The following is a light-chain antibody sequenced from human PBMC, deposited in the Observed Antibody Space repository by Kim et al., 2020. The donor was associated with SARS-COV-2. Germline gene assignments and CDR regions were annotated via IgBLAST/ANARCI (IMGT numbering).Light chain of an antibody. CDR3: QSYDSSLSIGV. CDR2: DNN. CDR1: SSNIGAGFD. J-gene: IGLJ3*02. Sequence: RVTISCTGSSSNIGAGFDVHWYQQLPGTVPKLLIYDNNSRPSGVPDRFSASKSGTSASLAITGLQAEDEADYYCQSYDSSLSIGVFGGGTKVTVL. V-gene: IGLV1-40*01.